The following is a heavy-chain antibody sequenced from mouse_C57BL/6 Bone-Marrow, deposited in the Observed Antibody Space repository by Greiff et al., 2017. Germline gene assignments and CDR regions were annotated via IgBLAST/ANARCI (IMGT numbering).Heavy chain of an antibody. CDR3: ARDYYYDGGDYFDY. V-gene: IGHV1-69*01. CDR1: GYTFTSYW. J-gene: IGHJ2*01. Sequence: VQLQQPGAELVMPGASVKLSCKASGYTFTSYWMHWVKQRPGQGLEWIGEIDPSDSYTNYNQKFKGKSTLTVDKSSSTAYMQLSSLTSEDSAVYYCARDYYYDGGDYFDYWGQGTTLTVSS. D-gene: IGHD1-1*01. CDR2: IDPSDSYT.